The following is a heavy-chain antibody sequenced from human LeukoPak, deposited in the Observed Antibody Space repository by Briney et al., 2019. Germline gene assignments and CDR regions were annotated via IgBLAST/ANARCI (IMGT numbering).Heavy chain of an antibody. CDR3: SKDRGYSYGLPDY. CDR1: GFTLDDYA. D-gene: IGHD5-18*01. Sequence: GRSLRLSCAASGFTLDDYAMHWVRQAPGKGLEWVSGISWNSGTIGYADSVKGRFTISRDNAKNSLYLQMNSLRAEDTALHYCSKDRGYSYGLPDYWGQGTLVTVSS. J-gene: IGHJ4*02. CDR2: ISWNSGTI. V-gene: IGHV3-9*01.